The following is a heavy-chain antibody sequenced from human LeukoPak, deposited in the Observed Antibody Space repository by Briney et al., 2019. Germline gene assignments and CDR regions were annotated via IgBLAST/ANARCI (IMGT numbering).Heavy chain of an antibody. CDR1: GFTFSSYG. CDR3: ARDHYGSGSDY. D-gene: IGHD3-10*01. Sequence: GGSLRLSCAASGFTFSSYGMHWVRQAPGKGLEWVAVISYDGSNKYYADSVKGRFTISRDNAKNSLYLQMNSLRAEDTAVYYCARDHYGSGSDYWGQGTLVTVSS. J-gene: IGHJ4*02. V-gene: IGHV3-30*03. CDR2: ISYDGSNK.